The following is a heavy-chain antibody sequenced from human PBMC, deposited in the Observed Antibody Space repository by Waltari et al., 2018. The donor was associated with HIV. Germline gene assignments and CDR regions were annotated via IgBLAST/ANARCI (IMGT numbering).Heavy chain of an antibody. CDR2: INPNSCGT. CDR3: ARLPSVVTANQNWFDP. J-gene: IGHJ5*02. D-gene: IGHD2-21*02. CDR1: GYTFTGYY. V-gene: IGHV1-2*02. Sequence: QVQLVQSGAEVKKPGASVKCSCKASGYTFTGYYIHWVRQAPRQGLEWMGWINPNSCGTNYAQKFQGRVTMTRDTSISTAYMELSRLRSDDTAVYYCARLPSVVTANQNWFDPWGQGTLVTVSS.